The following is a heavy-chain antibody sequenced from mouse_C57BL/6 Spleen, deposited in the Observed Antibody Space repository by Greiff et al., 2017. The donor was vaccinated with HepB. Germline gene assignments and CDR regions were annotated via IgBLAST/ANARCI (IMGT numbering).Heavy chain of an antibody. CDR1: GYAFSSSW. Sequence: QVQLKESGPELVKPGASVKLSCKASGYAFSSSWMNWVKQRPGKGLEWIGRIYPGDGDTNYNGKFKGKATLTADKSSSTAYMQLSSLTSEDSAVYFCAPHYYGSSWFAYWGQGTLVTVSA. CDR3: APHYYGSSWFAY. D-gene: IGHD1-1*01. CDR2: IYPGDGDT. V-gene: IGHV1-82*01. J-gene: IGHJ3*01.